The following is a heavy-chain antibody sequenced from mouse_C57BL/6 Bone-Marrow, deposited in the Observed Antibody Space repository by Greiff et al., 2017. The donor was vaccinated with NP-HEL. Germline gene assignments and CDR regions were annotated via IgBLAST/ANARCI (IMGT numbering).Heavy chain of an antibody. CDR3: ARRGIVTFEY. CDR2: ISSGGSYT. CDR1: GFTFSSYG. Sequence: EVQLQESGGDLVKPGGSLKLSCAASGFTFSSYGMSWVRQTPDKRLEWVATISSGGSYTYYPDSVKGRFTISRDNAKNTLYLQMSSLKSEDTAMYYCARRGIVTFEYWGQGTTLTVSS. J-gene: IGHJ2*01. V-gene: IGHV5-6*01. D-gene: IGHD2-5*01.